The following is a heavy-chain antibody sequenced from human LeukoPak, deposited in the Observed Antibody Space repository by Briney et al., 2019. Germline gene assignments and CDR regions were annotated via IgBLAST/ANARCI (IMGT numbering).Heavy chain of an antibody. D-gene: IGHD3-22*01. CDR3: AKEVYYYDSSGDN. J-gene: IGHJ4*02. Sequence: GGSLRLSCAASGFTFSSYGMHWVRQAPGKGLEWVAVISYDGSNKYYADSVKGRFTISRDNSKNTLYLQMSSLRAEDTAVYYCAKEVYYYDSSGDNWGQGTLVTVSS. CDR1: GFTFSSYG. CDR2: ISYDGSNK. V-gene: IGHV3-30*18.